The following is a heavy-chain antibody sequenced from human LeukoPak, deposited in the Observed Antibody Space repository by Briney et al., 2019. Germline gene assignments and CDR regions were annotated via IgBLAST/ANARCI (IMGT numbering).Heavy chain of an antibody. CDR1: GDSVSSNSAA. D-gene: IGHD2-21*02. CDR2: TYYRSKWYN. Sequence: SQTLSLTCAISGDSVSSNSAAWNWIRQSPSRGLEWLGRTYYRSKWYNDYAVSVESRITINPDTSKNQFSLQLNSVTPEDTAVYYCARAHIVVVTAPHFFDYWGQGTLVTVSS. J-gene: IGHJ4*02. CDR3: ARAHIVVVTAPHFFDY. V-gene: IGHV6-1*01.